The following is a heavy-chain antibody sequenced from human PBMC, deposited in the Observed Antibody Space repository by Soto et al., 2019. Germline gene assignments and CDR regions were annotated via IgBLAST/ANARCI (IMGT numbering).Heavy chain of an antibody. CDR3: AKQSTARSSYYGMDV. V-gene: IGHV3-23*01. Sequence: GGPVRLSCAASGFNFSSYAMSWVRQVPGKGLGWVSVISGSGGSTYYADSVKGRFTISRDNSKNTLYLQMNGLRAEDTAVYYCAKQSTARSSYYGMDVWGQGTTVTISS. CDR1: GFNFSSYA. D-gene: IGHD6-6*01. CDR2: ISGSGGST. J-gene: IGHJ6*02.